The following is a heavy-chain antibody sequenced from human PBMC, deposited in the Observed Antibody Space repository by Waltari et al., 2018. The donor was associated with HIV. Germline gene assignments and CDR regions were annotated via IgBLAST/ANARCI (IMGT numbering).Heavy chain of an antibody. Sequence: QVQLVQSGAEVKKPGASVKVSCKVSGYTLTELSMHWVRQAPGKGLEGVGGFDPEDGETNYAQKFKGRVTMTEDTSTATAYMEMSSLRSEDTAVYYCATDGSSMRGGAFDIWGQGTMVTVSS. V-gene: IGHV1-24*01. CDR2: FDPEDGET. J-gene: IGHJ3*02. CDR1: GYTLTELS. D-gene: IGHD6-6*01. CDR3: ATDGSSMRGGAFDI.